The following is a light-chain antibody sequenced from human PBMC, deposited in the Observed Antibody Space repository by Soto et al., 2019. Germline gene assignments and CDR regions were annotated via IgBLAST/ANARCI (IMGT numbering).Light chain of an antibody. Sequence: QSVLTQPASVSGSPGQSITISCTGTSSDVGAYNYVSWYQQHPGKAPKLMIYDVSNRPSGVSNRFSGSKSGNTASLTISGLQAEDEADYYCSSYASSSTLEYVFGTGTKVTVL. CDR1: SSDVGAYNY. CDR3: SSYASSSTLEYV. CDR2: DVS. V-gene: IGLV2-14*01. J-gene: IGLJ1*01.